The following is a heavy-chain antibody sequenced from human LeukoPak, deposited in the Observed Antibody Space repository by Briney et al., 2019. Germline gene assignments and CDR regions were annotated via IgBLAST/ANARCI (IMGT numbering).Heavy chain of an antibody. CDR1: GFTFSNYA. Sequence: GGSLRLSCAASGFTFSNYAMSWVRQAPGKGLEWVSAISGSGGSTYYADSVKGRFTISRDNSKNTLYLQMNSLRAEDTAVYYCAKSLWFGELRKPYYFDYWGQGTLVTVSS. V-gene: IGHV3-23*01. CDR3: AKSLWFGELRKPYYFDY. D-gene: IGHD3-10*01. CDR2: ISGSGGST. J-gene: IGHJ4*02.